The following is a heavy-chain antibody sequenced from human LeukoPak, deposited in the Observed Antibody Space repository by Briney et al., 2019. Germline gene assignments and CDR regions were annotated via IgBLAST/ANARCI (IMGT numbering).Heavy chain of an antibody. CDR1: GCSISSSSYY. CDR2: IYYSGST. J-gene: IGHJ5*02. V-gene: IGHV4-39*01. CDR3: ARQISNPSNWFDP. Sequence: SETLSLTCTVSGCSISSSSYYWVWLRQPPGKGLEWIGSIYYSGSTYYNPSLKRRVTISVDTSNNQSSLKLSSVTAADTAVYYCARQISNPSNWFDPWGQGTLVTVSS.